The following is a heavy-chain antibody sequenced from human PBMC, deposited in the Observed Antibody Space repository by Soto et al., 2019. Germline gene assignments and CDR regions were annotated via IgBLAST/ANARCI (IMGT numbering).Heavy chain of an antibody. D-gene: IGHD4-4*01. CDR3: AAGLSLLSADSNYGFPNYFDY. J-gene: IGHJ4*02. Sequence: ASVKVSCKASGYTFTSYYMHWVRQAPGQGLERMGIINPSGGSTSYAQKFQGRVTMTRDTSTSTVYMELSSLRSEDTAVYYCAAGLSLLSADSNYGFPNYFDYWGQGTLVTVSS. CDR2: INPSGGST. V-gene: IGHV1-46*03. CDR1: GYTFTSYY.